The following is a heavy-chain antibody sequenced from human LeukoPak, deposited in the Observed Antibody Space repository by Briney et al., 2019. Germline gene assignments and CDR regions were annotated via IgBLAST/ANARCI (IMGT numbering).Heavy chain of an antibody. V-gene: IGHV1-24*01. Sequence: ASVKVSCKASEYTLTELSMHWVRQAPGKGLEWMGGFDPEDGETIYAQKFQGRVTMTEDTSTDTAYMELSSLRSEDTAVYYCATSPRYYYDSSLFDPWGQGTLVTVSS. D-gene: IGHD3-22*01. J-gene: IGHJ5*02. CDR2: FDPEDGET. CDR1: EYTLTELS. CDR3: ATSPRYYYDSSLFDP.